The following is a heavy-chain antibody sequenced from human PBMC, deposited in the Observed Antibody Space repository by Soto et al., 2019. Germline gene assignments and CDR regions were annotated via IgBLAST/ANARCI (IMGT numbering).Heavy chain of an antibody. CDR3: ARDRGAICSGGSCYPEY. J-gene: IGHJ4*02. CDR1: GFTFSSYA. Sequence: QVQLVESGGGVVQPGRSLRLSCAASGFTFSSYAMHWVRQAPGKELEWVAVISYDGSNKYYADSVKGRFTISRDNSKNTLYLQMNSLRAEDTAVYYCARDRGAICSGGSCYPEYWGQGTLVTVSS. CDR2: ISYDGSNK. V-gene: IGHV3-30-3*01. D-gene: IGHD2-15*01.